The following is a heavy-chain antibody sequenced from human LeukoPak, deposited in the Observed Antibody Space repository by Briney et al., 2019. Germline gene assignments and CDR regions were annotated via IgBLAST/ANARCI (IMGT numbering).Heavy chain of an antibody. CDR2: ISHRGST. J-gene: IGHJ5*02. CDR3: ARKESSIELGGWFDP. Sequence: SETLSLTCTVSGDSISPYYWSWVRQPPGKGLEYIGFISHRGSTDYNPSLKSRVTISLDTSKNQFSLKLNSLTAADTAVYYCARKESSIELGGWFDPWGQGILVTVSS. V-gene: IGHV4-59*01. CDR1: GDSISPYY. D-gene: IGHD2-2*01.